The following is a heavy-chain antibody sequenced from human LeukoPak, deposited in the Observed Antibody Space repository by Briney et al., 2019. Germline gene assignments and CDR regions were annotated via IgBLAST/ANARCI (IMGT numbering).Heavy chain of an antibody. Sequence: PGGSLRLSCAVSGFTVTSNYMSWVRQAPGKGLEWVSVVYPGGFTYHADSVKGRFTISRDTSKNTVYLQMNSLRAEDTAVYYCAIGGVIWRMDVWGQGTTVTASS. CDR1: GFTVTSNY. D-gene: IGHD2/OR15-2a*01. V-gene: IGHV3-66*01. CDR3: AIGGVIWRMDV. CDR2: VYPGGFT. J-gene: IGHJ6*02.